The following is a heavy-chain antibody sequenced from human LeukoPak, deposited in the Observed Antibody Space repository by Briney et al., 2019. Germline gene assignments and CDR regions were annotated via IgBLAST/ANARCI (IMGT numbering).Heavy chain of an antibody. D-gene: IGHD1-26*01. Sequence: GRSLRLSCAASGFTFSSNYMSWVRQAPGKGLEWFSVIYSGGRTYYADCVKGRFTISRDNSKNTLYLQMNSLRAEDTAVYYCARDWGGSPLGWFDPWGQGTLVTVSS. CDR1: GFTFSSNY. V-gene: IGHV3-66*01. CDR3: ARDWGGSPLGWFDP. CDR2: IYSGGRT. J-gene: IGHJ5*02.